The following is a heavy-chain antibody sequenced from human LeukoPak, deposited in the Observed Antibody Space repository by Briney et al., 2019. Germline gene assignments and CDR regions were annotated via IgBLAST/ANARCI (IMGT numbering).Heavy chain of an antibody. CDR2: ISYDGSNK. CDR3: AQDRAWMEFYF. Sequence: PGGSLRLSCAASGFTFSSYAMHWVRQAPGKGLEWVAVISYDGSNKYYADSVKGRFTISRDNSKNTLYLQMNSLRAEDTAVYYCAQDRAWMEFYFWGQGTLVTVSS. D-gene: IGHD2/OR15-2a*01. J-gene: IGHJ4*02. V-gene: IGHV3-30*04. CDR1: GFTFSSYA.